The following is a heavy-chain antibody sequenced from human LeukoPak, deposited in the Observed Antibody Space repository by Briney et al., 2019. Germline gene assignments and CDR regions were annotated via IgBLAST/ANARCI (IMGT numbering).Heavy chain of an antibody. D-gene: IGHD3-3*01. J-gene: IGHJ4*02. CDR3: ARDLATLPYDFWSGYSSGGYYFDY. CDR2: ISSSSSYI. CDR1: GFTFNNYA. V-gene: IGHV3-21*01. Sequence: GGSLRLSCAASGFTFNNYAMSWVRQAPGKGLEWVSSISSSSSYIYYADSVKGRFTISRDNAKNSLYLQMNSLRAGDTAVYYCARDLATLPYDFWSGYSSGGYYFDYWGQGTLVTVSS.